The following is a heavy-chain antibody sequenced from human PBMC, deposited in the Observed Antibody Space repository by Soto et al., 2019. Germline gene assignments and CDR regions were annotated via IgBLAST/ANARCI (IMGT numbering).Heavy chain of an antibody. Sequence: QVQLVESGGGVVQPGRSLRLSCAASGFTFSSDGMHWVRQAPGKGLKWVAVIWYDGSNKYYADSVKGRFTISRDNSKNTLYLQMNSLRAEDTAVYYCASTGGAVAGTVDYWGQGTLVTVSS. CDR3: ASTGGAVAGTVDY. J-gene: IGHJ4*02. CDR2: IWYDGSNK. V-gene: IGHV3-33*01. D-gene: IGHD6-19*01. CDR1: GFTFSSDG.